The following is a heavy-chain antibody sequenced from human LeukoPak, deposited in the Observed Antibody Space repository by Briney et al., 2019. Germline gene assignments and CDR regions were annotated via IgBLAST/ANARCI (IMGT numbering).Heavy chain of an antibody. J-gene: IGHJ4*02. CDR3: ASRYYYDSSGHYFVY. CDR1: GASISNYY. CDR2: IYYSGST. D-gene: IGHD3-22*01. V-gene: IGHV4-59*08. Sequence: SETLSLTCSVSGASISNYYWSWIRQPPGKGLEWIGYIYYSGSTNYNPSLKSRVTISVDTSKNQFSLRLSSVTAADTAVYYCASRYYYDSSGHYFVYWGQGTLVTVSS.